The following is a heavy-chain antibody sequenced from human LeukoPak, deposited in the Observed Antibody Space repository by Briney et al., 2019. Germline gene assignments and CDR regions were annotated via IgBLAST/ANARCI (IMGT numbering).Heavy chain of an antibody. V-gene: IGHV4-30-2*01. D-gene: IGHD6-19*01. CDR3: ARGGGWSPYYFDY. CDR2: IYHSGST. Sequence: PSETLSLTCTVSGGSISSGGYYWSWIRQPPGKGLEWIGYIYHSGSTYYNPSLKSRVTISVDRSKNQFSLKLSSVTAADTAVYYCARGGGWSPYYFDYWGQGTLVTVSP. J-gene: IGHJ4*02. CDR1: GGSISSGGYY.